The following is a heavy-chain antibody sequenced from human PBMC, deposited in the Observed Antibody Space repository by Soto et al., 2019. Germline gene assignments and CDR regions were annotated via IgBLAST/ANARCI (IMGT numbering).Heavy chain of an antibody. CDR2: ISTSGGNT. V-gene: IGHV3-23*01. Sequence: PGGYLRLCCAASGFTFGSSAMSWVRQAPEKGLEWVSAISTSGGNTLYADSVKGRFTISRDNSKNTLFLQMSSLRAEDTAIYYCVKSKGGSYPESRVFAPRGQGPRVTVS. D-gene: IGHD1-26*01. J-gene: IGHJ5*02. CDR1: GFTFGSSA. CDR3: VKSKGGSYPESRVFAP.